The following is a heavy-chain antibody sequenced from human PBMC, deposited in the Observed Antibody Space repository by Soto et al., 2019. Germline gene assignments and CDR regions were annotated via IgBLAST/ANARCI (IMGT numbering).Heavy chain of an antibody. V-gene: IGHV3-23*01. CDR2: ISDGVGST. CDR1: GPTFIGDN. CDR3: AKDGGWSLAVAGRFDY. J-gene: IGHJ4*02. D-gene: IGHD6-19*01. Sequence: EVHLLEYGGGWVRRGGSLRLSCVVSGPTFIGDNRGGVPQAPGRGLEGVSGISDGVGSTNYADSVKGRFTISRDNAKNTLYLQMKSLRVEDTALYYCAKDGGWSLAVAGRFDYWGPGTQVTVSS.